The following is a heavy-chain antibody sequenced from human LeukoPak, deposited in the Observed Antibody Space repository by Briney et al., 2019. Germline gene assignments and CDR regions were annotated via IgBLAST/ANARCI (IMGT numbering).Heavy chain of an antibody. CDR1: GGSISRYY. CDR2: IYYIGNT. CDR3: ARWAAALTVTTFGFDY. Sequence: SETLSLTCTVSGGSISRYYWSWIRQPPGKGLEFIGYIYYIGNTNYNPSLKSRVTILLDTSKNQFSLKLMSVTPADTAVYYCARWAAALTVTTFGFDYWGQGTLVTVSS. D-gene: IGHD4-17*01. V-gene: IGHV4-59*01. J-gene: IGHJ4*02.